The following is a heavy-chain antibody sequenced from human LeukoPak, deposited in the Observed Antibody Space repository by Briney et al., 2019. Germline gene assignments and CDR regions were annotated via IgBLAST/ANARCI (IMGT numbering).Heavy chain of an antibody. V-gene: IGHV1-2*02. CDR1: GYTFTVYY. CDR2: INPNSGGT. CDR3: ASCCSSTSCYTTDAFDI. D-gene: IGHD2-2*02. Sequence: ASVTVSFKASGYTFTVYYMHWVRQAPGQGLEWMGWINPNSGGTNYAQKFQGRVTMTRDTSISTAYMELSRLRSDDTAVYYCASCCSSTSCYTTDAFDIWGQGTMVTVSS. J-gene: IGHJ3*02.